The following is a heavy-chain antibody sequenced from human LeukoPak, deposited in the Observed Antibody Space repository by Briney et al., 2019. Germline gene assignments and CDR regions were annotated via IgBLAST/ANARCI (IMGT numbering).Heavy chain of an antibody. D-gene: IGHD2-15*01. CDR1: GGSSSSYY. CDR3: ARVRCSGGSCPYYYYYYYMDV. V-gene: IGHV4-59*12. CDR2: IHYSGST. J-gene: IGHJ6*03. Sequence: SETLSLTCTVSGGSSSSYYWSWIRQPPGKGLEWIGSIHYSGSTYYNPSLQSRVTISIDTSKNQFSLKLRFVTAADTAVYYCARVRCSGGSCPYYYYYYYMDVWGKGTTVTVSS.